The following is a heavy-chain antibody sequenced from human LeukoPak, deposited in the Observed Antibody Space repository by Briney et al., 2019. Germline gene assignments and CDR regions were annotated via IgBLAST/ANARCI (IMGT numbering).Heavy chain of an antibody. Sequence: SETLSLTCAVSGYSISSGYYWGWIRQPPGKGLAWIGSIYHSGSTYYNPSLKSRVTISVDTSKNQFSLKLSSVTAADTAVYYCARVNSGGSCYDYWGQGTLVTVSS. J-gene: IGHJ4*02. V-gene: IGHV4-38-2*01. CDR2: IYHSGST. D-gene: IGHD2-15*01. CDR3: ARVNSGGSCYDY. CDR1: GYSISSGYY.